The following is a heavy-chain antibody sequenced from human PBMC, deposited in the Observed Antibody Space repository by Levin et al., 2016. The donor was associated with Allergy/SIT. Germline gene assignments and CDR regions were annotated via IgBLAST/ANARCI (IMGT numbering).Heavy chain of an antibody. Sequence: SETLSLTCNVSGGSISSGGYYWSWIRQRPGTGLEWIGYIYYSGSTSYNPSLKSRVALSVDTSRNQFSLELTSLTAADTAVYYCARQRAGGYSYWYLDLWGRGTQVTVSS. CDR1: GGSISSGGYY. V-gene: IGHV4-31*03. D-gene: IGHD5-18*01. J-gene: IGHJ2*01. CDR3: ARQRAGGYSYWYLDL. CDR2: IYYSGST.